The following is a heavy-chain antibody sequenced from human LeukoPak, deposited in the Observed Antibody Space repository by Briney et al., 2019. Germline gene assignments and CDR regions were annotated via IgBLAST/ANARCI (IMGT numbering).Heavy chain of an antibody. CDR3: AKDLTYYYDSTGYYFDY. CDR2: IRGSGGTT. D-gene: IGHD3-22*01. Sequence: GSLRLSCAASGFPFSSYAMSWVRQAPGKGLELVSGIRGSGGTTYYADSVKGRFTISRDNSKNTLYLQLNSLRAEDTAIYYCAKDLTYYYDSTGYYFDYWGQGTLVTVSS. J-gene: IGHJ4*02. CDR1: GFPFSSYA. V-gene: IGHV3-23*01.